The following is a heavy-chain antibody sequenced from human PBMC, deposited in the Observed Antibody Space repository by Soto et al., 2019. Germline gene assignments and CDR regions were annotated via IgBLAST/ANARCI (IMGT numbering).Heavy chain of an antibody. CDR1: GFSLTTSGEG. Sequence: QITLRESGPALVKPTQTLTLTCTFSGFSLTTSGEGVGWIRQPPGKAPEWLALIYWDDDKRYSPSLKNRLTISGDTSRSQVVLTIPNMDPVDTATYYCAHRKKTVIVATYFDYWGQGTLVTVSS. D-gene: IGHD1-1*01. J-gene: IGHJ4*02. CDR2: IYWDDDK. V-gene: IGHV2-5*02. CDR3: AHRKKTVIVATYFDY.